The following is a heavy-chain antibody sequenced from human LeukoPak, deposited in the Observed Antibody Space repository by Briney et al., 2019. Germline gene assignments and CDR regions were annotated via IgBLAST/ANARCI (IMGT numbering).Heavy chain of an antibody. Sequence: PGGSLRLSCAASGFTFSSYSMKWVRQVPGKGLEWVSSISSSSSYRYYADSVKGRFTISRDNAKNSLYLQMNSLRAEDTAVYYCARDLAVAGTAWGQGTLVTVSS. CDR1: GFTFSSYS. V-gene: IGHV3-21*01. D-gene: IGHD6-19*01. CDR3: ARDLAVAGTA. J-gene: IGHJ4*02. CDR2: ISSSSSYR.